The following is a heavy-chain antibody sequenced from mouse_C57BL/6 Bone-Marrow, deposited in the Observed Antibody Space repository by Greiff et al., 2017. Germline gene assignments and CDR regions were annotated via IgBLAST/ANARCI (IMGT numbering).Heavy chain of an antibody. D-gene: IGHD4-1*01. CDR2: IYPGDGDT. V-gene: IGHV1-80*01. Sequence: QVQLKESGAELVKPGASVKISCKVSGYAFSTYWLNWVKQRPGKGLEWIGQIYPGDGDTNYNGKFKGKATLTADQSSSTAYMQLSSLTSEDSAVYFCARDWDYFDYWGQGTTRTVSS. J-gene: IGHJ2*01. CDR3: ARDWDYFDY. CDR1: GYAFSTYW.